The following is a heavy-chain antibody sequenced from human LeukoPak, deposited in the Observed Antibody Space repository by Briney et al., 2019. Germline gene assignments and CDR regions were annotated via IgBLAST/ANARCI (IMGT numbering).Heavy chain of an antibody. D-gene: IGHD2-15*01. J-gene: IGHJ6*02. CDR2: IKPTTGST. CDR1: GYTFTSYG. Sequence: GASVKVSCKASGYTFTSYGISWVRQAPGQGLEWMGIIKPTTGSTSYAQKFQGRVTMTRDTSTSTVYMELSSLRSEDTAVYYCARDMGYCSGGSCYVYYYYGMDVWGQGTTVTVSS. CDR3: ARDMGYCSGGSCYVYYYYGMDV. V-gene: IGHV1-46*01.